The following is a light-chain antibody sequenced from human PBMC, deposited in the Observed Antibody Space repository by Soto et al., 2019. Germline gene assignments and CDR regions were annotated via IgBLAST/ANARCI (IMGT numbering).Light chain of an antibody. V-gene: IGKV1-9*01. J-gene: IGKJ4*02. CDR3: QQLRSYPSM. CDR1: QDIRNY. CDR2: DAS. Sequence: IQLTHSPSSLSESVGAIVPVTCRACQDIRNYLAWYQQKPGKAPKLLICDASTLYSGVPSRFSGSGSGTDFTLTSSGLQPEDFAAYYCQQLRSYPSMFGGGTKVDI.